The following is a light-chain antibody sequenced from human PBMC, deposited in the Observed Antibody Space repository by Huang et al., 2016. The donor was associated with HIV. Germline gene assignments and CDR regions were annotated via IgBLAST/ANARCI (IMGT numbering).Light chain of an antibody. CDR3: QQYCFTPMT. CDR1: HSILNPFNIMND. Sequence: IVMTPSPDSLVVFLGERAAINCKSSHSILNPFNIMNDLVWYQQRPGQPPKLLMSCASTRASGVPDRFSGSGSGTNFTLTISSLQAEDVAIYYCQQYCFTPMTFGRGTNVEIK. CDR2: CAS. V-gene: IGKV4-1*01. J-gene: IGKJ3*01.